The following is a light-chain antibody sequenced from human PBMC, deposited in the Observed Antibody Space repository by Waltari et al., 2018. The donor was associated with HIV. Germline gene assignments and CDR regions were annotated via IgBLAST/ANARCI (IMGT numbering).Light chain of an antibody. CDR2: GAS. V-gene: IGKV1-8*01. CDR3: QQYHTNPLT. J-gene: IGKJ4*01. Sequence: AIRMTQSPSSFSASTGDRVTITCRASQPIGSSLAWYQQKPGEAPYLLVYGASTLQSGVPSRFSGSGSGTDFTLTITCLQVEDFATDFCQQYHTNPLTFGGGSKVEI. CDR1: QPIGSS.